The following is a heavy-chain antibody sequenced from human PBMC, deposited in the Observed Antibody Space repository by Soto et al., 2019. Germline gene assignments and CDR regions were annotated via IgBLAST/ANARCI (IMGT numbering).Heavy chain of an antibody. Sequence: QVQLQESGPGLVKPSGTLSLTCAVSGGSISSDNWWIWVRQTPGKGLEYMGEIYHTGGTFYNPSLGSRVTLSLDKTNNQFSLRLTSVTPADTAVYYCAKNTWYGGTCDTAFHISGQGTTVTVSP. V-gene: IGHV4-4*02. CDR3: AKNTWYGGTCDTAFHI. D-gene: IGHD2-15*01. CDR1: GGSISSDNW. J-gene: IGHJ3*02. CDR2: IYHTGGT.